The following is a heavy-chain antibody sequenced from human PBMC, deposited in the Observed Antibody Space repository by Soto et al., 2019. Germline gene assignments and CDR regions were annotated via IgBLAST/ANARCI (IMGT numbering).Heavy chain of an antibody. CDR3: AKDKSSSWTFDY. CDR2: ISHDGSDK. D-gene: IGHD6-13*01. Sequence: QVQLVESGGGVVQPGRSLRLSCAASGFTFSSYGMHWVRQARGKGLEWVAVISHDGSDKDYADSVKGRFTISRDNSKNTLYLQMNSLRAEDTAVYYCAKDKSSSWTFDYWGQGTLVTVSS. J-gene: IGHJ4*02. CDR1: GFTFSSYG. V-gene: IGHV3-30*18.